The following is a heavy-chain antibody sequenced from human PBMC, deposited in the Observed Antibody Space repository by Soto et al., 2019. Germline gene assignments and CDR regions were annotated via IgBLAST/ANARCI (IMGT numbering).Heavy chain of an antibody. J-gene: IGHJ3*02. CDR1: GYTFTSYG. CDR3: ARVIVATIWGAFDI. V-gene: IGHV1-18*01. Sequence: ASVKVSCKASGYTFTSYGISWVRQAPGQGLEWMGWISAYNGNTNYAQKLQGGVTMTTDTSTSTAYMELRSLRSDDTAVYYCARVIVATIWGAFDIWGQGTMVTVSS. D-gene: IGHD5-12*01. CDR2: ISAYNGNT.